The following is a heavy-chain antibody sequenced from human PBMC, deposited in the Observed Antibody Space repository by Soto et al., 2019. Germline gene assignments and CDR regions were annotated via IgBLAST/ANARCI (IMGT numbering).Heavy chain of an antibody. D-gene: IGHD3-10*01. CDR1: GFTFDDYG. V-gene: IGHV3-20*01. J-gene: IGHJ4*02. CDR3: ARDDRGSGTYYNPADY. CDR2: INWNGDTT. Sequence: SGGSLRLSCAASGFTFDDYGMNWVRQVPGKGPEWVSGINWNGDTTAYAESVRGRFTISRDNAKNSLYLQMNSLRAEDTALYHCARDDRGSGTYYNPADYWGQGTLVTVSS.